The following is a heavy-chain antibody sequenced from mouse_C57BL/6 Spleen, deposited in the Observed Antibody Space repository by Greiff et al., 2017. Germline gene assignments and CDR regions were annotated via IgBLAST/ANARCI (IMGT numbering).Heavy chain of an antibody. V-gene: IGHV1-69*01. CDR1: GYTFTSYW. Sequence: QVQLQQPGAELVMPGASVKLSCKASGYTFTSYWMHWVKQRPGQGLEWIGEIDPSDSYTNYNQKFKGKSTLTVDKSSSTAYMQLSGLTSEDSAVYDCARRGFDVWGTGTTVTVSS. J-gene: IGHJ1*03. CDR3: ARRGFDV. CDR2: IDPSDSYT.